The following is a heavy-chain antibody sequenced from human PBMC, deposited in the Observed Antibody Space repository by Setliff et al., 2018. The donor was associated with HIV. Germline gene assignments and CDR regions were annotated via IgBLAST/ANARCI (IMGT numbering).Heavy chain of an antibody. D-gene: IGHD3-16*01. CDR1: GDSIDTPHC. Sequence: PSETLSLTCVVSGDSIDTPHCWSWVRQSLDKGLGWIGEVCQRGGINYHPFLWGRATISRDKPRNQFSLKLTSLTAADTAVYFCVRNSGWALGTWGQGILVTVSS. V-gene: IGHV4-4*02. CDR3: VRNSGWALGT. J-gene: IGHJ5*02. CDR2: VCQRGGI.